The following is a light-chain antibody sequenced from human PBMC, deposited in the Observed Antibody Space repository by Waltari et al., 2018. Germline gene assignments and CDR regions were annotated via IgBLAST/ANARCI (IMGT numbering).Light chain of an antibody. CDR2: ATS. CDR1: TGPVTRGHY. CDR3: LISFGGAEEI. V-gene: IGLV7-46*01. J-gene: IGLJ2*01. Sequence: QAVVTQEPSLTVSPGGTVTLTCPSSTGPVTRGHYPYWFQQKPGQAPRTLIYATSNKHSWTPVRFSGSLLGGKAALTLSGAQPEDEADYYCLISFGGAEEIFGGGTKLTVL.